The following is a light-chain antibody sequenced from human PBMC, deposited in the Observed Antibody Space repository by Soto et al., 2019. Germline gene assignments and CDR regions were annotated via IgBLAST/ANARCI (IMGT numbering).Light chain of an antibody. CDR1: QDIGNH. CDR3: EMYNIAPLIT. CDR2: AAS. J-gene: IGKJ5*01. V-gene: IGKV1-27*01. Sequence: DIQMIQSPSSLSAYVGVRVTISCRASQDIGNHLAWYQQKPGKVPKLPIHAASTLQSGVPSRFSGSASGTDFTLTISSLQPEDVSTYFCEMYNIAPLITFGQGTRLAIK.